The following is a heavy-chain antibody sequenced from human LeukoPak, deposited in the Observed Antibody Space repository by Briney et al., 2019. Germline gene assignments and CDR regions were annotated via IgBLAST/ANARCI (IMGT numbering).Heavy chain of an antibody. D-gene: IGHD3-22*01. J-gene: IGHJ4*02. CDR2: IWYDGSNK. CDR3: AKSGPSNTYYYDSSGYPDY. Sequence: PGGSLRLSCAASGFTFSSYGMHWVRQAPGKGLEWVAVIWYDGSNKYYADSVKGRFTISRDNSKNTLYLQMNSLRAEDTAVYYCAKSGPSNTYYYDSSGYPDYWGQGTLVTVSS. V-gene: IGHV3-33*06. CDR1: GFTFSSYG.